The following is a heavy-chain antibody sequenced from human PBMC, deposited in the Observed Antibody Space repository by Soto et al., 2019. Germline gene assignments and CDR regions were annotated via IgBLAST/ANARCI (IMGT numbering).Heavy chain of an antibody. CDR1: GYSFTTYW. J-gene: IGHJ6*02. V-gene: IGHV1-18*04. CDR2: ISAYNGNT. CDR3: ASLLTEHRRPSKDLKRGDFWSGYWPSVNTYYYYGMDV. Sequence: PGESLKISCQGSGYSFTTYWIGWVRQMPGKGLEWMGWISAYNGNTNYAQKPQGRVTMTTDTSTSTAYMELRSLRSDDTAVYYCASLLTEHRRPSKDLKRGDFWSGYWPSVNTYYYYGMDVWGQGTTVTVSS. D-gene: IGHD3-3*01.